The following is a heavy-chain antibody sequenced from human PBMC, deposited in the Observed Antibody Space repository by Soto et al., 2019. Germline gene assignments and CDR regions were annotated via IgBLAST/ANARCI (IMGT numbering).Heavy chain of an antibody. V-gene: IGHV3-48*02. CDR1: GFPFSSYA. Sequence: DVQLVGSGGGLVQPGGSLRLSCVASGFPFSSYAMHWVRQAPGKGLEWISYINGASTTTFYADSVKGRFTVSRDNAKNSVYLQMSSLRHEDTAFYYCAIDLSPWGQGMLVTVSS. J-gene: IGHJ5*02. CDR2: INGASTTT. CDR3: AIDLSP.